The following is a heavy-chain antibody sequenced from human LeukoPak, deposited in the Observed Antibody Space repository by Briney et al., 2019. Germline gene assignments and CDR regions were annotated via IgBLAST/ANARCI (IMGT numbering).Heavy chain of an antibody. CDR1: GFSFSNHS. D-gene: IGHD4-17*01. V-gene: IGHV3-48*01. Sequence: PGGSLRLSCAASGFSFSNHSMNWVRQAPGKGLEWVSYISGSSNIIYHANSVKGRFTISRDNAKNSLSLQMSGLRADDTAVYYCARDTNGDSDYWGQGTLVTVSS. J-gene: IGHJ4*02. CDR2: ISGSSNII. CDR3: ARDTNGDSDY.